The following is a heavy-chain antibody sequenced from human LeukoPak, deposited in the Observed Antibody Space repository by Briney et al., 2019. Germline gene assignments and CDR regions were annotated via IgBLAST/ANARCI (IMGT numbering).Heavy chain of an antibody. CDR2: VSAYNGNT. CDR3: GRHDGGSGWPWLGIDY. J-gene: IGHJ4*02. CDR1: GYTFTSYG. D-gene: IGHD6-25*01. Sequence: ASVQVSCQASGYTFTSYGISWVRQAPGQGLEWMGWVSAYNGNTNYAQKFQGRVTMTTDTPTSTVYMELRSLRSDDTAVYYCGRHDGGSGWPWLGIDYWGQGTLVTVSS. V-gene: IGHV1-18*01.